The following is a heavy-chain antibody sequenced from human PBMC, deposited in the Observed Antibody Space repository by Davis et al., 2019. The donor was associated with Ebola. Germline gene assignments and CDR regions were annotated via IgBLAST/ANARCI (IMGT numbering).Heavy chain of an antibody. CDR2: ITPSGNT. J-gene: IGHJ4*02. Sequence: PSETLSLTCNVSGYSISSGYYWGWIRQPPGRGLEWIGEITPSGNTNYKPSLKSRVTISVDTSKNQFSLRLRSVTAADTAVYYCASPHQIRGTNYFDCWGQGTLVTVSS. V-gene: IGHV4-38-2*02. CDR1: GYSISSGYY. CDR3: ASPHQIRGTNYFDC.